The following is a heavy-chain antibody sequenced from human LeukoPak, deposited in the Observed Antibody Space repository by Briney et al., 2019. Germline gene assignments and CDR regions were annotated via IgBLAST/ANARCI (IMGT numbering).Heavy chain of an antibody. D-gene: IGHD2-2*01. J-gene: IGHJ6*02. CDR3: AVICSSTSCYYYYGMDV. CDR2: MNPNSGNT. V-gene: IGHV1-8*01. Sequence: GASVKVSFKASGYTFTMYDINWVRQATGQGREWMGWMNPNSGNTGYAQKFQGRVTMTRNTSISTAYMELSSLRSEDTAVYYCAVICSSTSCYYYYGMDVWGQGTTVTVSS. CDR1: GYTFTMYD.